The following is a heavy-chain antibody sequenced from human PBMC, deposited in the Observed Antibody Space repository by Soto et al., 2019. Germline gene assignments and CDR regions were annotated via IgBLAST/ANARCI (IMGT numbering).Heavy chain of an antibody. CDR2: INTYNGNT. CDR3: ARGVGSGTYYNQYKCIDP. Sequence: GASVKVSCKASGYTFTNYGISWVRQAPGQGLEWMGWINTYNGNTNHAQKLQGRVTMTTDTSTSTAYMELRSLRSDDTAVYYCARGVGSGTYYNQYKCIDPWGQGTLVTVSS. CDR1: GYTFTNYG. J-gene: IGHJ5*02. V-gene: IGHV1-18*01. D-gene: IGHD3-10*01.